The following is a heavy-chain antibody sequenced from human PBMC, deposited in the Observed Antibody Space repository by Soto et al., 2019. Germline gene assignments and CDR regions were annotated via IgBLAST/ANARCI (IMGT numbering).Heavy chain of an antibody. CDR1: GYTFTTYG. CDR2: ISGHNGNT. D-gene: IGHD2-2*01. Sequence: QVQVVQSGVEVKKPGASVKVSCKASGYTFTTYGISWVRQAPGQGLEWMGWISGHNGNTIYAQKFQGRVTVTTDTSTTTAYMELRSLRSDDTAVYYCAREYCSSTMCYGVDYWGQGTLVTVSS. J-gene: IGHJ4*02. V-gene: IGHV1-18*01. CDR3: AREYCSSTMCYGVDY.